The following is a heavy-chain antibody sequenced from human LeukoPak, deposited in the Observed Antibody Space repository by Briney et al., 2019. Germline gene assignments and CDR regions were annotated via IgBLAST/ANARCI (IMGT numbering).Heavy chain of an antibody. Sequence: PGESLRLSCFASGFSVTTYDMYWVRQAAGGALEWVSAVGTHHDTYYLGSVKDRFTISRENAKNSFSLQMNNLRVEDTAVYYCTREWRGIASHYHGMDVWGQGTTVTVSS. CDR2: VGTHHDT. CDR3: TREWRGIASHYHGMDV. D-gene: IGHD6-6*01. V-gene: IGHV3-13*01. CDR1: GFSVTTYD. J-gene: IGHJ6*02.